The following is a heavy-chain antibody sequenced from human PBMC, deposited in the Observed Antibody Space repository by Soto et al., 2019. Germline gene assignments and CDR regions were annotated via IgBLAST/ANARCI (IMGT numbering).Heavy chain of an antibody. CDR2: IKTDGYAA. V-gene: IGHV3-74*01. CDR1: GFTFESHW. J-gene: IGHJ4*02. D-gene: IGHD6-19*01. Sequence: VESGGVLVQPGGSLRLSCVASGFTFESHWMHGVRQAPGEGLVWVSRIKTDGYAAAYADSVKGRFTISRDNTKNTVYLQMNSLRAEDTAVYFCVRESGVAADCWGQGALVTVSS. CDR3: VRESGVAADC.